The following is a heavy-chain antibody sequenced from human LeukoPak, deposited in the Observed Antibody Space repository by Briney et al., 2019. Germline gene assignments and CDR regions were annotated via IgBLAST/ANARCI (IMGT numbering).Heavy chain of an antibody. CDR3: ARHNIRGVSHWSDP. J-gene: IGHJ5*02. Sequence: SETLSLTCTVSGASMTFTHYYWGWIRQPPGKGLEWIGIINHSGRTYYKPSLKSRVTISVDTANNQFSLKLNSVTAADTAVYFCARHNIRGVSHWSDPWGQGTQVTVSS. D-gene: IGHD3-10*01. V-gene: IGHV4-39*01. CDR1: GASMTFTHYY. CDR2: INHSGRT.